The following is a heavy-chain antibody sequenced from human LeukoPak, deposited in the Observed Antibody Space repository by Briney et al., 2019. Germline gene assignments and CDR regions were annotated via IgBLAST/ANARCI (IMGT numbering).Heavy chain of an antibody. CDR2: IYYSGST. V-gene: IGHV4-39*01. CDR1: GGSISSSSYY. Sequence: SETLSLTCTVSGGSISSSSYYWGWIRQPPGKGLEWIGSIYYSGSTYYNPSLKSRVTISVDTSKNQFSLKLSSVTAADTAVYYCARHRDDSSGYYYSYYYYYYMDVWGKGTTVTISS. J-gene: IGHJ6*03. CDR3: ARHRDDSSGYYYSYYYYYYMDV. D-gene: IGHD3-22*01.